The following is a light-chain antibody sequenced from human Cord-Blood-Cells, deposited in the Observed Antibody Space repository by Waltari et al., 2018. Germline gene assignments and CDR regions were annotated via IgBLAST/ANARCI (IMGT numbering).Light chain of an antibody. J-gene: IGKJ1*01. CDR3: QQSYSTPWT. V-gene: IGKV1-39*01. CDR2: AAS. CDR1: QSLSSY. Sequence: DIQMTQSPSSLSASVGARVPITCRASQSLSSYLNWYQQKPGKAPKLLIYAASSLQSGVPSRFSGSGSGTDFTLTISSLQPEDFATYYCQQSYSTPWTFGQGTKVEIK.